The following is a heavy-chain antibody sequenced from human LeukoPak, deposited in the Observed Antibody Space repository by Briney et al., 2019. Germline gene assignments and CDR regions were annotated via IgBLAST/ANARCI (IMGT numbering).Heavy chain of an antibody. Sequence: SKTLSLTCTVSGYSISSGYYWGWIRQPPGKGLEWIGSIYESGSTYYNPSLKSRVTISVDTSKNQFSLRMNSVTAADTAVYYCARGKSRGNHIDCWGQGTLVTVSS. CDR1: GYSISSGYY. CDR2: IYESGST. CDR3: ARGKSRGNHIDC. J-gene: IGHJ4*02. V-gene: IGHV4-38-2*02. D-gene: IGHD1-26*01.